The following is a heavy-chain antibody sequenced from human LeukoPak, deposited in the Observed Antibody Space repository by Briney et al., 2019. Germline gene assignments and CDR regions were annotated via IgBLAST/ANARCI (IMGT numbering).Heavy chain of an antibody. CDR2: IRYDGSNK. Sequence: GGSLRLSCAASGFTFSSYGMHWVRQAPGKGLEWVAFIRYDGSNKYYADSVRGRFSISRDNAKNSVYLQMNSLRAEDTAIYYCARDATQYLRYGYFDYWGPGILVTVSS. CDR3: ARDATQYLRYGYFDY. D-gene: IGHD3-9*01. CDR1: GFTFSSYG. J-gene: IGHJ4*02. V-gene: IGHV3-30*02.